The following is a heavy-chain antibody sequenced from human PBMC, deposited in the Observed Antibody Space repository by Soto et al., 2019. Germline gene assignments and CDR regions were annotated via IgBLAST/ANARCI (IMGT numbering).Heavy chain of an antibody. J-gene: IGHJ6*02. V-gene: IGHV4-59*08. CDR2: IYYRGNT. CDR3: ARHSKQTGDFDYYYGMDV. D-gene: IGHD7-27*01. Sequence: SETLSLTCSVFGGSMSPYYWSWIRQSPGKGLEWIANIYYRGNTNYNPSLESRVTISIDTSKNQFSLKLNSLTAADTAVYYFARHSKQTGDFDYYYGMDVWGQGTTVTVSS. CDR1: GGSMSPYY.